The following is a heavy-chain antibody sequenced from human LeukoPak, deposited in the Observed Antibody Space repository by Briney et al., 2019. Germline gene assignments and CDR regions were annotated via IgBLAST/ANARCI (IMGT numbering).Heavy chain of an antibody. CDR3: ARDSWTYYDFWSGYYPFYYYYGMDV. J-gene: IGHJ6*02. D-gene: IGHD3-3*01. V-gene: IGHV3-23*01. Sequence: GGSLRLSCAASGFTFSSYAMSWVRQAPGKGLEWVSAISGSGGSTYYADSVKGRFTISRDNSTTTLYLQMHSLRAEDTAVYYCARDSWTYYDFWSGYYPFYYYYGMDVWGQGTTVTVSS. CDR1: GFTFSSYA. CDR2: ISGSGGST.